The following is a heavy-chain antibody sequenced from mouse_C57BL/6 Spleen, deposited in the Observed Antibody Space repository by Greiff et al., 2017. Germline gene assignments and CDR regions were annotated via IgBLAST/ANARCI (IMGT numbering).Heavy chain of an antibody. CDR3: AKNWDEGFDY. D-gene: IGHD4-1*01. CDR2: INPNYGTT. V-gene: IGHV1-39*01. CDR1: GYSFTDYN. J-gene: IGHJ2*01. Sequence: EVKLVESGPELVKPGASVKISCKASGYSFTDYNMNWVKQSNGKSLEWIGVINPNYGTTSYNQKFKGKATLTVDQSSSTAYMQLNSLTSEDSAVYYCAKNWDEGFDYWGQGTTLTVSS.